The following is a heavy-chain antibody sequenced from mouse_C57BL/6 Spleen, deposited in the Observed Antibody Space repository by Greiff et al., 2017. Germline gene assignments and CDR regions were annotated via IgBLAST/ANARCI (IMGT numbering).Heavy chain of an antibody. CDR1: GYTFTSYW. V-gene: IGHV1-55*01. Sequence: LQQPGAELVKPGASVKMSCKASGYTFTSYWITWVKQRPGQGLEWIGDIYPGSGSTNYNEKFKSKATLTVDTSSSTAYMQLSSLTSEDSAVYYCATGYYGNYVGFAYWGQGTLVTVSA. J-gene: IGHJ3*01. D-gene: IGHD2-1*01. CDR3: ATGYYGNYVGFAY. CDR2: IYPGSGST.